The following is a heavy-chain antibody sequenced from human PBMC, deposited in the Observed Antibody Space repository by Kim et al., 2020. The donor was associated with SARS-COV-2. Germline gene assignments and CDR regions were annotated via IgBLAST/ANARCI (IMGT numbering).Heavy chain of an antibody. Sequence: SETLSLTCAVYGGSFSGYYWSWIRQPPGKGLEWIGEINHSGSTNYNPSLKSRVTISVDTSKNQFSLKLSSVTAADTAVYYCAREASIAAPYFDYWGQGTL. CDR1: GGSFSGYY. CDR3: AREASIAAPYFDY. V-gene: IGHV4-34*01. J-gene: IGHJ4*02. CDR2: INHSGST. D-gene: IGHD6-6*01.